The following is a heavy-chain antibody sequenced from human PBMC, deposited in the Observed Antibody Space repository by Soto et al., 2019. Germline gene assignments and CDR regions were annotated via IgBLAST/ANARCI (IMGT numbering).Heavy chain of an antibody. CDR1: GFTFSSYS. Sequence: EVQLVESGGGLVQPGGSLRLSCAASGFTFSSYSMNWVRQAPGKGLEWVSYISSSGSTIYYADSVKGRFTMSRDNAKKSLYLQMNSLRAEDTAVYYCARYWDTSSGMDVLGKGTTVTVSS. D-gene: IGHD6-13*01. J-gene: IGHJ6*04. CDR3: ARYWDTSSGMDV. V-gene: IGHV3-48*01. CDR2: ISSSGSTI.